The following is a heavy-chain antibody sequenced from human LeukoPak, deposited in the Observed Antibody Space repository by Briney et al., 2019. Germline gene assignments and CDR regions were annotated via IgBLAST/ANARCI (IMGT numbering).Heavy chain of an antibody. J-gene: IGHJ6*03. D-gene: IGHD6-19*01. CDR2: ISYDGSSK. V-gene: IGHV3-30*04. CDR1: GFTFSTYA. CDR3: ARYKGIAVAGTVVRGGYYYYYYMDV. Sequence: PGGSLRLSCAASGFTFSTYAMHWVRQAPGKGLEWVAVISYDGSSKYYADSVKGRFTISRDNSKNSLYLQMNSLRAEDTAVYYCARYKGIAVAGTVVRGGYYYYYYMDVWGKGTTVTVSS.